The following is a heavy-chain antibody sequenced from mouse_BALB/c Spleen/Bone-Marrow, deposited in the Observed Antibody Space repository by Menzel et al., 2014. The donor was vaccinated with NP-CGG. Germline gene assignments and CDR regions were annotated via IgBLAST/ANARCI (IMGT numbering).Heavy chain of an antibody. CDR1: GFTFSSYT. CDR2: ITSVGVYT. Sequence: DVQLVESGGGLVKPGGSLKLSCAASGFTFSSYTMSWVRQTPEKRLEWVATITSVGVYTYYPDSVKGRFTISRDNAKNTLYLQMSSLKSEDTAMYYCARHGITRLLDYWGQGTTLTVSS. J-gene: IGHJ2*01. CDR3: ARHGITRLLDY. V-gene: IGHV5-6-4*01. D-gene: IGHD2-4*01.